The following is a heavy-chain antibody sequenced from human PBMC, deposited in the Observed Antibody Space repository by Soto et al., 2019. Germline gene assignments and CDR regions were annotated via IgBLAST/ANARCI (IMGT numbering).Heavy chain of an antibody. V-gene: IGHV3-48*02. CDR1: GFTFSSYS. CDR3: ARDKYYYKSPTMKDY. J-gene: IGHJ4*02. CDR2: ISSSSSTI. Sequence: PGGSLRLSCAASGFTFSSYSMNWVRQAPGKGLEWVSYISSSSSTIYYADSVKGRFTISRDNAKNSLYLQMNSLRDEDTAVYYCARDKYYYKSPTMKDYWGQGTLVTVSS. D-gene: IGHD3-10*01.